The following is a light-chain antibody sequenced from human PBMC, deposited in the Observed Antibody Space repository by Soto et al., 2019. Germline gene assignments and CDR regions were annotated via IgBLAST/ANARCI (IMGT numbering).Light chain of an antibody. CDR1: QSVSSY. V-gene: IGKV3-11*01. CDR3: QQRSNWPPYT. CDR2: DAS. J-gene: IGKJ2*01. Sequence: EIVLTQSPATLSLSPGERATLSCRASQSVSSYLAWYQQKPGQAPRLLIYDASNRATGIPARFSGSGSGTDVTLTIRSLEPEDFAVYYCQQRSNWPPYTCGQGTKLEIK.